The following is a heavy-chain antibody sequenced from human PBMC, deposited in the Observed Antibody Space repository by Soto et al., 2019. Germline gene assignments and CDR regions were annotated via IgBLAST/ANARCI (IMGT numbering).Heavy chain of an antibody. Sequence: SETLSLTCAVSGGSISNYYWSWIRQPAGKGLERIGRFYASGYTNYNPSLKSRVTMSLDISKNQFSLRLSSVTAADTAVYYCARGNQVAMSDYWGQGTLVTVSS. CDR3: ARGNQVAMSDY. CDR2: FYASGYT. J-gene: IGHJ4*02. V-gene: IGHV4-4*07. CDR1: GGSISNYY.